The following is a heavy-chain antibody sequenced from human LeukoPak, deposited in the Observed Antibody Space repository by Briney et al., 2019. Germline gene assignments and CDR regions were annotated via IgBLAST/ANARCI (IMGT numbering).Heavy chain of an antibody. V-gene: IGHV3-53*01. CDR2: IYSGGST. CDR3: ARGTDYDSSGYYDSYYYYGMDV. D-gene: IGHD3-22*01. CDR1: GFTFSSYA. Sequence: GRSLRLSCAASGFTFSSYAMHWVRQAPGKGLEWVSVIYSGGSTYYADSVKGRFTISRDNSKNTLYLQMNSLRAEDTAVYYCARGTDYDSSGYYDSYYYYGMDVWGQGTTVTVSS. J-gene: IGHJ6*02.